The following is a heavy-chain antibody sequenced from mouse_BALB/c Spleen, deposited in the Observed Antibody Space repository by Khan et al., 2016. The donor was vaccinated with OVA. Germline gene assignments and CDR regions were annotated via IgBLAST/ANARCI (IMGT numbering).Heavy chain of an antibody. CDR1: GYTFTTYR. Sequence: VQLQESGAELAKPGASMKMSCKASGYTFTTYRMHWVKQRPGQGLEWIGYIDPTTGYTEYNQKFKDRATLTTDKSSSTAYMQLSSLTSEDSAVDYCARRGLDGIFAYWGQGTLVTVSA. CDR3: ARRGLDGIFAY. V-gene: IGHV1-4*01. D-gene: IGHD2-1*01. J-gene: IGHJ3*01. CDR2: IDPTTGYT.